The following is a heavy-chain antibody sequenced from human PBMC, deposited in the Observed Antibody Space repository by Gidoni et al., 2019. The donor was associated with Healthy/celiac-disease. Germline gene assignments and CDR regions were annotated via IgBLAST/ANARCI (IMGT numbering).Heavy chain of an antibody. Sequence: QVQLQESGPGLVKPSQTLSLTCTVSGGSISSGRYYWSWIRQHAGKGLEWIGRIYTSGVTNYNPSLKIRVTISVDTSKNQFSLKLSSVTAADTAVYYCASEFTYYYDSSGYLEYFQHWGQGTLVTVSS. CDR3: ASEFTYYYDSSGYLEYFQH. D-gene: IGHD3-22*01. CDR2: IYTSGVT. CDR1: GGSISSGRYY. V-gene: IGHV4-61*02. J-gene: IGHJ1*01.